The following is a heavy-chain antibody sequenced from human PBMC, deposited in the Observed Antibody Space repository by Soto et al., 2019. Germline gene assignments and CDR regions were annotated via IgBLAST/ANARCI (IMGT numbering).Heavy chain of an antibody. J-gene: IGHJ4*02. D-gene: IGHD6-13*01. V-gene: IGHV1-69*13. CDR1: GGTFSSYR. Sequence: SVKVSCKASGGTFSSYRINWLRQAPGQGLEWVGGIVPIYRTADYAQKFQGRVTITADESERTSYMELRSLKSQDTAVYYCVRDSGAKLSSSWGQGTPVTASS. CDR2: IVPIYRTA. CDR3: VRDSGAKLSSS.